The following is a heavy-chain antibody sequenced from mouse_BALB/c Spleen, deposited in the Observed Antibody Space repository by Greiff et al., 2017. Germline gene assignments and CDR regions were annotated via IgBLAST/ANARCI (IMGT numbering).Heavy chain of an antibody. Sequence: EVQLQQSGAELVKPGASVKLSCTASGFNIKDTYMHWVKQRPEQGLEWIGRIDPANGHTKYDPKFQGKATITADTSSNTAYLQLSSLTSEDTAVYYCAPYDGYSFAYWGQGTLVTVSA. J-gene: IGHJ3*01. D-gene: IGHD2-3*01. CDR2: IDPANGHT. CDR3: APYDGYSFAY. CDR1: GFNIKDTY. V-gene: IGHV14-3*02.